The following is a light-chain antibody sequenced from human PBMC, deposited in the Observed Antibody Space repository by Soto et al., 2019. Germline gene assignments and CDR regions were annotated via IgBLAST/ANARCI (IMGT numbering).Light chain of an antibody. CDR3: SSYTSSSTWV. Sequence: QSALTQPASVSGSPGQSITISCTGTSRDVGGYNYVSWYQQHPGKAPKLMIYEVSNRPSGVSNRFSGSKSGNTASLTISGLQAEDEADYYCSSYTSSSTWVFGGGTKVPVL. V-gene: IGLV2-14*01. J-gene: IGLJ3*02. CDR2: EVS. CDR1: SRDVGGYNY.